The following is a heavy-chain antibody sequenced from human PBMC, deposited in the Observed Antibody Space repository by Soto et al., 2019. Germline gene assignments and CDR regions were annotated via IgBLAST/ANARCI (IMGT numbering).Heavy chain of an antibody. D-gene: IGHD3-10*01. J-gene: IGHJ4*02. CDR2: INAGNGNT. V-gene: IGHV1-3*01. CDR1: GYTFSSYA. CDR3: ARDRVGDGAYSLDF. Sequence: QVQLVQSGAEVKKPGASVKVSCKASGYTFSSYAMNWVRQAPGQRLEWMGWINAGNGNTKYSQKFQGRVTITRDTSASTAYMELSSLRSEDTAVYYCARDRVGDGAYSLDFWAQGVLVSISS.